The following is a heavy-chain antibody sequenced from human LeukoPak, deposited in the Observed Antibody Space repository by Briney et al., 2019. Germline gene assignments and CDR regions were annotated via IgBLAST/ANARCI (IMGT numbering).Heavy chain of an antibody. Sequence: PSETLSLTCTGSGDSISGYYWNWIRQTPGKGLEWIGNIHTTENARYNPSLKERALLSLDSSLNQVSLRLNSVTAADTAAYFCARHSFRNLLWLRLGYLGSWGQGTLVTVAA. J-gene: IGHJ4*02. CDR3: ARHSFRNLLWLRLGYLGS. V-gene: IGHV4-4*09. CDR2: IHTTENA. D-gene: IGHD2-15*01. CDR1: GDSISGYY.